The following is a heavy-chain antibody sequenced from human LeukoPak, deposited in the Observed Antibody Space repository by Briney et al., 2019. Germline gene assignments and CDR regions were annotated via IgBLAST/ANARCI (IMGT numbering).Heavy chain of an antibody. J-gene: IGHJ4*02. CDR1: GFTFSSYA. CDR3: AKDATPYGSGRHYFDY. CDR2: ISGSGGST. Sequence: PGGSLRLSCAASGFTFSSYAMSWVRQAPGKGLEWVSAISGSGGSTYYADSVKGRFTISRDNSKNTLYLQMNSLRAEVTAVYYCAKDATPYGSGRHYFDYWGQGTLVTVSS. D-gene: IGHD3-10*01. V-gene: IGHV3-23*01.